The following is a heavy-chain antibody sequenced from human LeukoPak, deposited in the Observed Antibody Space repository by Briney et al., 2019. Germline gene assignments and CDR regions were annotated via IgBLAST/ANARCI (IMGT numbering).Heavy chain of an antibody. CDR1: GGSISSGDYY. J-gene: IGHJ4*02. V-gene: IGHV4-30-4*08. Sequence: PSQTLSLTCTVSGGSISSGDYYWSWIRQPPGKGLEWIGYIYYSGSTYYNPSLKSRVTISVDTSKNQFSLKLSSVTAADTAVYYCARTNVDTAMVQDYWGQGTLVTVSS. CDR2: IYYSGST. CDR3: ARTNVDTAMVQDY. D-gene: IGHD5-18*01.